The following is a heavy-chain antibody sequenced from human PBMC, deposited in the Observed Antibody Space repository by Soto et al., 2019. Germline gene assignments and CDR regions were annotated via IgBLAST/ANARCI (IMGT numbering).Heavy chain of an antibody. V-gene: IGHV3-15*01. CDR3: TTDLGAQYYYGSGSYLGLAREFEY. CDR2: IKSKTDGGTT. CDR1: GFTFSNAW. J-gene: IGHJ4*02. Sequence: GGSLRLSCAASGFTFSNAWMSWVRQAPGKGLEWVGRIKSKTDGGTTDYAAPVKGRFTISRDDSKNTLYLQMNSLKTEDTAVYYCTTDLGAQYYYGSGSYLGLAREFEYWGQGTLVTVSS. D-gene: IGHD3-10*01.